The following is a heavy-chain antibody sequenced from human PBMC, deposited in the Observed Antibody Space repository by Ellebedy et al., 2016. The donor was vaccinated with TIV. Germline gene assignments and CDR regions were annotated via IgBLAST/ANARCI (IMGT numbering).Heavy chain of an antibody. CDR3: AKGGQWFDP. CDR1: GFPFRSYI. V-gene: IGHV3-23*01. Sequence: PGGSLRLSCAASGFPFRSYIMSWVRQAPGKGLEWVATISASGGNTYSADSVKGRFTISRDNSKNTLYLQMNTLKAEDTAVYYCAKGGQWFDPWGQGTLVTVSS. CDR2: ISASGGNT. J-gene: IGHJ5*02.